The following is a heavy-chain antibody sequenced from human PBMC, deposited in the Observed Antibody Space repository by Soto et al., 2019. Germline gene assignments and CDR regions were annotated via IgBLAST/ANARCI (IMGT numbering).Heavy chain of an antibody. V-gene: IGHV3-23*01. CDR3: EKGGSGPEFDY. J-gene: IGHJ4*02. D-gene: IGHD2-15*01. Sequence: PGGSLRLSCAASGFTFVNYAMTWVRQAPGKGLEWVSTITGRGGTTYYADSVKGRFTISSDNSKNTLFLHMDSLRGEDTALYYCEKGGSGPEFDYWGQGTMVTVYS. CDR2: ITGRGGTT. CDR1: GFTFVNYA.